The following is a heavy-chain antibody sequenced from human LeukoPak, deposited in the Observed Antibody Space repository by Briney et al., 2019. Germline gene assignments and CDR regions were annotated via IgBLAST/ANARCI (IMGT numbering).Heavy chain of an antibody. J-gene: IGHJ3*02. CDR3: ARDNWGTPNRVDGFDI. Sequence: PGGSLRLSCSASGFTYTTYLVTWVRQAQGKGLEWVADIMQDGSEKRYADSVKGRFTISRDNAKNFLYLQMNSLRVEDTAVYYCARDNWGTPNRVDGFDIWGQGTMVTVSS. V-gene: IGHV3-7*05. D-gene: IGHD7-27*01. CDR2: IMQDGSEK. CDR1: GFTYTTYL.